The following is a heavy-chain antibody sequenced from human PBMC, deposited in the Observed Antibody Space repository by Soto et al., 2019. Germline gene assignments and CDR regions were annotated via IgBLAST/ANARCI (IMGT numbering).Heavy chain of an antibody. CDR3: AKDLDGDYVLNY. D-gene: IGHD4-17*01. V-gene: IGHV3-30*18. CDR2: ISYDGSNK. J-gene: IGHJ4*02. Sequence: PGGSLRLSCAASGFTFSSYGMHWVRQAPGKGLEWVAVISYDGSNKYYADSVKGRFTISRDNSKNTLYLQMNSLRAEDTAVYYCAKDLDGDYVLNYWGQGTLVTVSS. CDR1: GFTFSSYG.